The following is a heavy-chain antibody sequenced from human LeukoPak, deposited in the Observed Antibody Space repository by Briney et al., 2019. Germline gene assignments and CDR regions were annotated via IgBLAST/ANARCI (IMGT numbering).Heavy chain of an antibody. CDR2: INHSGST. D-gene: IGHD3-10*01. Sequence: PSETLSLTCAVYGGSFSGYYWSWIRQPPGKGLEWIGEINHSGSTNYNPSLKSRVTISVDTSKNQFSLKLSSVTAADTAVYYCARRYYGYIDYYYGMDVWGQGTTVTVSS. CDR1: GGSFSGYY. V-gene: IGHV4-34*01. J-gene: IGHJ6*02. CDR3: ARRYYGYIDYYYGMDV.